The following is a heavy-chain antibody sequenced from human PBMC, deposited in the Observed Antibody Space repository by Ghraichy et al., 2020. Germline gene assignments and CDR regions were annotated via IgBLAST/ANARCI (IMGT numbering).Heavy chain of an antibody. CDR1: GFTLSSQW. Sequence: GGSLRLSCAASGFTLSSQWMHWVRQAAGKGLEWVSRINSDGTTTDYADSVRGRFTISRDNAKNTLYLQMSRLRAEDTAVYYCARRAGSLDYWGQGTLVTVSS. CDR3: ARRAGSLDY. D-gene: IGHD6-13*01. V-gene: IGHV3-74*01. J-gene: IGHJ4*02. CDR2: INSDGTTT.